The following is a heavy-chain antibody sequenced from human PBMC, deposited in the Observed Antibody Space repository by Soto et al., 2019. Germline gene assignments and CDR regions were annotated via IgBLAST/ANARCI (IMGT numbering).Heavy chain of an antibody. J-gene: IGHJ4*02. CDR3: AKLGGGGYCSGGSCYGGIDY. CDR1: GFTFSSYA. V-gene: IGHV3-23*01. D-gene: IGHD2-15*01. CDR2: ISGSGGST. Sequence: VQLLESGGGLVQPGGSLRLSCAASGFTFSSYAMSWVRQAPGKGLEWVSAISGSGGSTYYADSVKGRFTISRDNSKNTLYLQMNSLRAEDTAVYYCAKLGGGGYCSGGSCYGGIDYWGQGTLVTVSS.